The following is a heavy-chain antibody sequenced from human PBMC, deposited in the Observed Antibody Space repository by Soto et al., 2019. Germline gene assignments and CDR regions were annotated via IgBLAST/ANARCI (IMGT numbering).Heavy chain of an antibody. CDR3: ARDRHQDLGELPSYYFDY. CDR2: IKQDGSEK. V-gene: IGHV3-7*01. CDR1: GFTFSSYW. D-gene: IGHD3-16*01. Sequence: GGSLRLSCAASGFTFSSYWMSWVRQAPGKGLEWVANIKQDGSEKYYVDSVKGRFTISRDNAKNSLYLQMNSLRAEDTAVYYCARDRHQDLGELPSYYFDYWGQGTLVTVSS. J-gene: IGHJ4*02.